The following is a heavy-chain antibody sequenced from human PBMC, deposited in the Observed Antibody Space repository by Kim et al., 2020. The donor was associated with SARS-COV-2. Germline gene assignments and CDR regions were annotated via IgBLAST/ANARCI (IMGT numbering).Heavy chain of an antibody. V-gene: IGHV4-31*02. Sequence: LKRRVTISVDTSKNQVSLKLSSVTAADTAVYYCARATMITFGGVIDHFDYWGQGTLVTISS. D-gene: IGHD3-16*02. CDR3: ARATMITFGGVIDHFDY. J-gene: IGHJ4*02.